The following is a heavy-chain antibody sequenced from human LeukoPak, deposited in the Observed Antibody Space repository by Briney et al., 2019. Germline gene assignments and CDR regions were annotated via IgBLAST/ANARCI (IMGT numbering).Heavy chain of an antibody. CDR3: ARSTIFGVVTPPYYYYYMDV. CDR2: ISAYNGNT. Sequence: ASVKVSCKASGYTFTSYGISWVRQAPGQGLEWMGWISAYNGNTNYAQKLQGRVTMTTDTSTSTAYMELSSLRSEDTAVYYCARSTIFGVVTPPYYYYYMDVWGKGTTVTVSS. D-gene: IGHD3-3*01. J-gene: IGHJ6*03. V-gene: IGHV1-18*01. CDR1: GYTFTSYG.